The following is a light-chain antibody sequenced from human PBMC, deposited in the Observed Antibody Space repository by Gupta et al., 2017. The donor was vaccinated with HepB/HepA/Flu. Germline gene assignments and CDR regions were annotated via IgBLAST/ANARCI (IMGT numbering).Light chain of an antibody. CDR3: QQYGSSPGVFT. CDR1: QSVSSSY. CDR2: GAS. Sequence: EIVSTQSPGTLSLSPGERATLSCRASQSVSSSYLAWYQQKPGQAPRLLIYGASSRATGIPDRFSGSGSGTDFTLTISRLEPEDFAVYYCQQYGSSPGVFTFGPGTKVDIK. V-gene: IGKV3-20*01. J-gene: IGKJ3*01.